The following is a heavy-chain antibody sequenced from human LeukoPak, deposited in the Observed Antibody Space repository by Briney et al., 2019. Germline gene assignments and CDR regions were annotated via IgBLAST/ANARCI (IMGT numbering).Heavy chain of an antibody. J-gene: IGHJ4*02. Sequence: SETLSLTCTVSGGSISSSSYYWGWIRQPPGKGLEWIGSIYYSGSSYYNPSLKSRVTMSVDTSKNQLSLKMSSVTAADTAVYHCARHVVGYCSSTSCHTDYWGQGTLVTVSS. CDR3: ARHVVGYCSSTSCHTDY. D-gene: IGHD2-2*01. V-gene: IGHV4-39*01. CDR1: GGSISSSSYY. CDR2: IYYSGSS.